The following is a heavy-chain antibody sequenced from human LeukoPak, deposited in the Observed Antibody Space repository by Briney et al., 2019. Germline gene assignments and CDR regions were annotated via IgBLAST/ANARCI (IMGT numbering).Heavy chain of an antibody. CDR1: GYTFTGYY. D-gene: IGHD1-26*01. J-gene: IGHJ4*02. CDR2: INPNSGGT. V-gene: IGHV1-2*02. CDR3: VPSKWELLLGAY. Sequence: ASVKVSCKASGYTFTGYYMHWVRQAPGQGLDWMGWINPNSGGTNYAQKFQGRVTMTRDTSISTAYMELSRLRSDDTAVYYCVPSKWELLLGAYWGQGTLVTVSS.